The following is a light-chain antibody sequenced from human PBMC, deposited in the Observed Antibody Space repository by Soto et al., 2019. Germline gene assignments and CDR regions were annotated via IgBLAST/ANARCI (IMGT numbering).Light chain of an antibody. J-gene: IGKJ4*02. V-gene: IGKV3-11*01. CDR3: QQRSNWPLT. CDR2: DAS. CDR1: QSVSSY. Sequence: EIVLTQSPATLSLSPGERATLSCTASQSVSSYLAWYQQKPGQAPRLLIYDASNRATDITARFSGSGSGTDFTLTISSLEPEDFAVYYCQQRSNWPLTFGGGTKVEIK.